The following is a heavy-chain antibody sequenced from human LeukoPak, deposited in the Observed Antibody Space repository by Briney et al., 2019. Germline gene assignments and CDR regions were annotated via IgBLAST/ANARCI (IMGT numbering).Heavy chain of an antibody. Sequence: GESLKISCKGSGYSFTSYWIGWVRQMPGKGLEWMGIIYPGDSDTRYSPFFQGQVTISADKSISTAYLQWSSLKASDTAMYYCARHSSGWYFTGSDAFDIWGQGTMVTVSS. CDR2: IYPGDSDT. V-gene: IGHV5-51*01. CDR1: GYSFTSYW. D-gene: IGHD6-19*01. CDR3: ARHSSGWYFTGSDAFDI. J-gene: IGHJ3*02.